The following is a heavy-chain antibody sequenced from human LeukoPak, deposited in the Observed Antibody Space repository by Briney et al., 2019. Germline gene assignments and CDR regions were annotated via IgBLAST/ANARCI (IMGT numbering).Heavy chain of an antibody. CDR3: ARMGRYYDSSGSPAY. CDR2: INPNSGGT. CDR1: GYTFTGYY. Sequence: ASVKVSCKASGYTFTGYYMHWVRPAPGQGLEWMGWINPNSGGTNYAQKFQGRVTMTRDTSISTAYMELSRLRSDDTAVYYCARMGRYYDSSGSPAYWGQGTLVTVSS. V-gene: IGHV1-2*02. J-gene: IGHJ4*02. D-gene: IGHD3-22*01.